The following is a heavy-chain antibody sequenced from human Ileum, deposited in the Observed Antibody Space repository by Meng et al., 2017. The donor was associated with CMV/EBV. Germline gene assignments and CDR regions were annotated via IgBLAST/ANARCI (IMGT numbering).Heavy chain of an antibody. CDR3: SRGADAYKSGRS. D-gene: IGHD5-24*01. CDR2: IYYSGSP. Sequence: QMRLQKSGPGLVKPPHALSIHCTGSGGSITRGTYSWSWIRLPPGRGLEWIGYIYYSGSPYYKPSLKSRVTISLDTSKNQFSLNLRSVTAADTAVYYCSRGADAYKSGRSWGQGTLVTVSS. CDR1: GGSITRGTYS. V-gene: IGHV4-30-4*08. J-gene: IGHJ5*02.